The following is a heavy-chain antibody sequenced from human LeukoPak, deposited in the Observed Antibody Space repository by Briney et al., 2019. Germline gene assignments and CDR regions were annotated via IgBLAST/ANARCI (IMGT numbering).Heavy chain of an antibody. Sequence: SETPSLTCTVSGGSISSYYWSWIRQPAGKGLEWIGRIYTSGSTNYNPSLKSRVTMSVDTSKNQFSLKLNSVTAADTAVYYCARALSPQSNDAFDIWGQGTMVTVSS. CDR3: ARALSPQSNDAFDI. V-gene: IGHV4-4*07. CDR1: GGSISSYY. D-gene: IGHD3-16*02. CDR2: IYTSGST. J-gene: IGHJ3*02.